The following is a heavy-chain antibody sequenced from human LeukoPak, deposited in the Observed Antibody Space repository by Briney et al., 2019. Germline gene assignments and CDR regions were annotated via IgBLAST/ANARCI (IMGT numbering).Heavy chain of an antibody. J-gene: IGHJ4*02. V-gene: IGHV3-48*03. D-gene: IGHD3-10*01. CDR1: GFTFSSYE. Sequence: GGSLRLSCAASGFTFSSYEMNWVRQAPGKGLEWVSYISSSGSTIYYADSVKGRFTISRDNAKNSLYLQMNSLRAEDTAVYYCARWFGELKAYYFDYWGQGTLVTVSS. CDR2: ISSSGSTI. CDR3: ARWFGELKAYYFDY.